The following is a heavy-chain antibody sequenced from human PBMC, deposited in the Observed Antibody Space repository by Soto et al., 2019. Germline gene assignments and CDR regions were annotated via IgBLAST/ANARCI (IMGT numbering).Heavy chain of an antibody. CDR1: GGTISRYY. D-gene: IGHD2-21*02. CDR3: ARDLWGYCGTDCYPLDV. Sequence: QVQLQESGPGLVKPSETLSLTCTVSGGTISRYYWSWIRQPPGKGLGWIGYMYKTGSTVYNPSFKSRVTIPVNTSQNQFSLTLSYVTAADTAVYYCARDLWGYCGTDCYPLDVWGQGTTVTVSS. J-gene: IGHJ6*02. V-gene: IGHV4-59*01. CDR2: MYKTGST.